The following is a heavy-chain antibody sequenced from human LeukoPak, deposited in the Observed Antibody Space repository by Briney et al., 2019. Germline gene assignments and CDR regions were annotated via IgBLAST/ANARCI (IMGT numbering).Heavy chain of an antibody. J-gene: IGHJ6*03. CDR2: IYPGDSDT. CDR1: GYSFTSYW. CDR3: ARQPASIAARYYYYYMDV. Sequence: ASVKVSCKGSGYSFTSYWIGWVRQMPGKGLEWMGIIYPGDSDTRYSPSFQGQVTISADKSISTAYLQWSSLKASDTAMYYCARQPASIAARYYYYYMDVWGKGTTVTVSS. V-gene: IGHV5-51*01. D-gene: IGHD6-6*01.